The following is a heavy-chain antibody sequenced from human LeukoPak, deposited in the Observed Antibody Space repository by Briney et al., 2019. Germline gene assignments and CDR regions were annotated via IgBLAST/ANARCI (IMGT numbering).Heavy chain of an antibody. J-gene: IGHJ6*02. V-gene: IGHV1-69*04. CDR2: IIPIFGIA. CDR3: ASKGYCSGGSRYTDYYYYAMDA. Sequence: SVKVSCKASGGTFSSYAISWVRQAPGQGLEWMGRIIPIFGIANYAQKFQGRVTITADKSTSTAYMELSSLRSEDTAVYYCASKGYCSGGSRYTDYYYYAMDAWGQGTTVTVSS. CDR1: GGTFSSYA. D-gene: IGHD2-15*01.